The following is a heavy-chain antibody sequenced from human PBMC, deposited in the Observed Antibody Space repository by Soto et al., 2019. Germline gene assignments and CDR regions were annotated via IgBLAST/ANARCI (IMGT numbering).Heavy chain of an antibody. D-gene: IGHD3-9*01. CDR2: ISTNGGST. CDR1: GFTFSNYA. CDR3: AKKGLPPGYNNWFDS. J-gene: IGHJ5*01. Sequence: PGGSLRLSCAASGFTFSNYAMTWVRQAPGKGLEWVSAISTNGGSTYYADSVKGRFTISRDNPKNTLYLQMNSLGAEDTAVYYCAKKGLPPGYNNWFDSWGQGILVTVSS. V-gene: IGHV3-23*01.